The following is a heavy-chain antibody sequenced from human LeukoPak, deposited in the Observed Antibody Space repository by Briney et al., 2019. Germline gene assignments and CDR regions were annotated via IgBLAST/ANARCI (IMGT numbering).Heavy chain of an antibody. Sequence: GGSLRLSCSASGFTFSSYSMNWVRQARGKGLELVSSIRSSSSYIYYADTVKGRFTISRDNAKNSLYLQMNSLRAEDTAVYYCARGSAPGAYYYYGMDVWGQGTTVTVSS. D-gene: IGHD3-10*01. CDR2: IRSSSSYI. CDR1: GFTFSSYS. V-gene: IGHV3-21*01. CDR3: ARGSAPGAYYYYGMDV. J-gene: IGHJ6*02.